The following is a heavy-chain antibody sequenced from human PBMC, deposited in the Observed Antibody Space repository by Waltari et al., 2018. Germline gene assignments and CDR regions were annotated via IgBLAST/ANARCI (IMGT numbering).Heavy chain of an antibody. Sequence: EGQLVESGGGLVKPGGSLRLSCAAAGLRFSAYTMRWVRQTPGKGLEWVSSISSSSSFIYYADSVKGRFTISRDNAKNSLFLQMNSLRAEDTSVYYCVRSDYGDYVGGYYWGQGTVVTVSS. CDR2: ISSSSSFI. V-gene: IGHV3-21*01. CDR3: VRSDYGDYVGGYY. J-gene: IGHJ4*02. D-gene: IGHD4-17*01. CDR1: GLRFSAYT.